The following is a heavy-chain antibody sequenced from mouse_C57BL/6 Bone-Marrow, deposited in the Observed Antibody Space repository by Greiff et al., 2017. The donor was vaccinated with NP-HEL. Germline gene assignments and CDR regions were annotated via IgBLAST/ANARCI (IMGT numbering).Heavy chain of an antibody. D-gene: IGHD4-1*01. J-gene: IGHJ4*01. CDR1: GFTFTDYY. CDR2: IRNKANGYTT. Sequence: EVQGVESGGGLVQPGGSLSLSCAASGFTFTDYYMSWVRQPPGKALEWLGFIRNKANGYTTEYSASVKGRFTISRDNSQSILYLQMNALRAEDSATYYCARDGTGRHDYYAMDNWGLENSDTVSS. V-gene: IGHV7-3*01. CDR3: ARDGTGRHDYYAMDN.